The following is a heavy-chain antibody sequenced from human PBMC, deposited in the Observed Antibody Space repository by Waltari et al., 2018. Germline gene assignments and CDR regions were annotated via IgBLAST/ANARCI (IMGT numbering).Heavy chain of an antibody. Sequence: QVQLQESGPGLVKPSQTLSLTCTVSGGSISSGSYYWSWIRQPAGKGLEWIGYIYTSGSTNYNPSLKSRVTISVDTSKNQFSLKLSSVTAADTAVYYCARAYDSSGYPSYYFDYWGQGTLVIVSS. CDR1: GGSISSGSYY. CDR2: IYTSGST. J-gene: IGHJ4*02. CDR3: ARAYDSSGYPSYYFDY. V-gene: IGHV4-61*09. D-gene: IGHD3-22*01.